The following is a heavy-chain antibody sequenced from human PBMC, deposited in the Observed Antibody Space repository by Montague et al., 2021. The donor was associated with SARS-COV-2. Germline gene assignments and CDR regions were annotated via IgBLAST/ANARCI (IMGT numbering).Heavy chain of an antibody. V-gene: IGHV4-61*09. CDR1: DGSLSCGLLS. D-gene: IGHD3-16*01. CDR3: ASVYTLTYYFDY. CDR2: IYSPGHT. Sequence: TLSLTCTFTDGSLSCGLLSSCWIRQPAGKGLDWLVHIYSPGHTNYNPSLKSRVTISVDTSKNQFSLKLSSVTAADTAVYYCASVYTLTYYFDYWGRGTTLTVS. J-gene: IGHJ4*02.